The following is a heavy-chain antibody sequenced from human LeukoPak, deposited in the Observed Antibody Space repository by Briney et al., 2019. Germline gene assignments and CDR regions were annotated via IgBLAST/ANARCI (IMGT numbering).Heavy chain of an antibody. CDR2: ISGDGGST. J-gene: IGHJ4*02. V-gene: IGHV3-43*02. D-gene: IGHD5-18*01. CDR1: GFTFDDYA. Sequence: GGSLRLSCAASGFTFDDYAMHWGRQAPGKGLEWVSLISGDGGSTYYADSVKGRFTISRDNSKNSLYLQMNSLRTEDTALYYCAKILRYSYGSYFDYWGQGTLVTVSS. CDR3: AKILRYSYGSYFDY.